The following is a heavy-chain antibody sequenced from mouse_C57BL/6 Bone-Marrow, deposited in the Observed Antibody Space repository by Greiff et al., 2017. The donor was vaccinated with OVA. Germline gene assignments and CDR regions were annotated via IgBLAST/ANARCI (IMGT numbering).Heavy chain of an antibody. Sequence: EVQRVESGGGLVQPGGSLKLSCAASGFTFSDYYMYWVRQTPEKRLEWVAYISNGGGSTYYPDTVKGRFTISRDNAKNTLYLQMSRLKSEDTAMYYCARQIYDGYYGYFDVWGTGTTVTVSS. J-gene: IGHJ1*03. CDR1: GFTFSDYY. CDR3: ARQIYDGYYGYFDV. D-gene: IGHD2-3*01. CDR2: ISNGGGST. V-gene: IGHV5-12*01.